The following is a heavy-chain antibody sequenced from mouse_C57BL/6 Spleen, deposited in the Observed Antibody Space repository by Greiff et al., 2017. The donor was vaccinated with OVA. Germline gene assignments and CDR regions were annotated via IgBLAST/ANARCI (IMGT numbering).Heavy chain of an antibody. V-gene: IGHV1-81*01. J-gene: IGHJ1*03. CDR3: ARRMDYDYEGSFDV. CDR1: GYTFTSYG. Sequence: QVQLKESGAELARPGASVKLSCKASGYTFTSYGISWVKQRTGQGLEWIGEIYPRSGNTYYNEKFKGKATLTADKSSSTAYMELRSLTSEDSAVYFCARRMDYDYEGSFDVWGTGTTVTVSS. D-gene: IGHD2-4*01. CDR2: IYPRSGNT.